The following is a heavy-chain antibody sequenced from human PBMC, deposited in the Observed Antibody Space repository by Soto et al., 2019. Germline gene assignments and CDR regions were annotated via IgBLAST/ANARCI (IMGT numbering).Heavy chain of an antibody. V-gene: IGHV1-69*13. Sequence: SVKVSCKASGGTFSSYAISWVRQAPGQGLEWMGGIIPIFGTANYAQKFQGRVTITADESTSTAYMELSSRRSEDTAVYYCAAQDGNVPAATWGQGTLVTVSS. D-gene: IGHD2-2*01. CDR1: GGTFSSYA. J-gene: IGHJ5*02. CDR3: AAQDGNVPAAT. CDR2: IIPIFGTA.